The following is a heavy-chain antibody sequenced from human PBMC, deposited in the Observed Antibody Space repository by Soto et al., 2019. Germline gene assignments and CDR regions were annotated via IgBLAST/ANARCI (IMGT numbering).Heavy chain of an antibody. Sequence: SETLSLNCTISSHSIPSYYWSWIRQPPGKGLEWIGYIYYSGSTNYNPSLKSRVTISVDTSKNQFSLKLSSVTAADTAVYYCARGGGRYSYGPDYWGQGTLVTVS. CDR3: ARGGGRYSYGPDY. J-gene: IGHJ4*02. V-gene: IGHV4-59*01. CDR1: SHSIPSYY. CDR2: IYYSGST. D-gene: IGHD5-18*01.